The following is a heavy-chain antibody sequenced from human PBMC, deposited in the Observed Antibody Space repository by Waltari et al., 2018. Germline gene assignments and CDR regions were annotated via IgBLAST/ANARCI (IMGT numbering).Heavy chain of an antibody. J-gene: IGHJ4*02. CDR1: GFTFSSYG. Sequence: QVQLVESGGGVVQPGRSLRLSCAASGFTFSSYGMHWVRQAPGKGLEWVAVIWYDGSNKYYADSVKGRFTISRDNSKNTLYLQMNSLRAEDTAVYYCAKAPDSSGYQSMAVDYWGQGTLVTVSS. CDR3: AKAPDSSGYQSMAVDY. V-gene: IGHV3-33*06. CDR2: IWYDGSNK. D-gene: IGHD3-22*01.